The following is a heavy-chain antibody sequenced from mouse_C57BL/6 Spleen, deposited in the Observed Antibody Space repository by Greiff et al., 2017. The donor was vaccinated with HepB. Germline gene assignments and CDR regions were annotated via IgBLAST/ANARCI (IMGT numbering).Heavy chain of an antibody. J-gene: IGHJ4*01. CDR3: ANYYGSMYYYAMDY. V-gene: IGHV1-22*01. D-gene: IGHD1-1*01. CDR1: GYTFTDYN. Sequence: EVQLQQSGPELVKPGASVKMSCKASGYTFTDYNMHWVKQSHGKSLEWIGYINPNNGGTSYNQKFKGKATLTVTKSSRTAYMELRSLTSEDSAVYYCANYYGSMYYYAMDYWGQGTSVTVSS. CDR2: INPNNGGT.